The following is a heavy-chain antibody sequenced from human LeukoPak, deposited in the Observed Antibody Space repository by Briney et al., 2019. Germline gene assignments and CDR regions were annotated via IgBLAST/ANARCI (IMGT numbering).Heavy chain of an antibody. Sequence: GGSLRLSCAASGFTFSDYYMSWIRQAPGKGLEWVSYISSSSNTIYCADSVKGRFTISRDNAKNSLFLQMNSLRAEDTAVYYCARSVVPAAIRVGFDYWGQGTLVTVSS. V-gene: IGHV3-11*04. CDR3: ARSVVPAAIRVGFDY. J-gene: IGHJ4*02. D-gene: IGHD2-2*02. CDR1: GFTFSDYY. CDR2: ISSSSNTI.